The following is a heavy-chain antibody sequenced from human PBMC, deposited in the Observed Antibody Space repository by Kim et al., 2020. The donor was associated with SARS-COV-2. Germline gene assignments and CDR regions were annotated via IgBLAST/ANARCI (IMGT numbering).Heavy chain of an antibody. J-gene: IGHJ5*02. CDR2: IIPIFGIA. D-gene: IGHD6-19*01. V-gene: IGHV1-69*04. CDR1: GGTFSNYA. CDR3: ARDVYEYNSGQHPGTFDP. Sequence: SVKVSCKASGGTFSNYAISWVRQAPGQGLEWMGRIIPIFGIANYAQKFQGRVTITADKSTSTAYMELSSLRSEDTAVYYCARDVYEYNSGQHPGTFDPW.